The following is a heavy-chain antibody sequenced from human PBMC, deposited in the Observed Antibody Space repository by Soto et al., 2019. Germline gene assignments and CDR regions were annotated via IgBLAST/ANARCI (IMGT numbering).Heavy chain of an antibody. CDR2: ISSSSTYI. CDR3: VRARGSVAWMTYLDY. Sequence: EVQLVESGGGLVKTGRSLRLSFAASGFTLNSFSMNWFRQSPGKWLECVSSISSSSTYIYFADSLKGRFTISRDNAKNSLYLQMNSLRAEDTAVYDWVRARGSVAWMTYLDYLGQGTVVTVSS. CDR1: GFTLNSFS. J-gene: IGHJ4*02. D-gene: IGHD6-19*01. V-gene: IGHV3-21*02.